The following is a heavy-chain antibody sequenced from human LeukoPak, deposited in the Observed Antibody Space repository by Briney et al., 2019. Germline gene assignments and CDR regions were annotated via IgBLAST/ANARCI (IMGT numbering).Heavy chain of an antibody. D-gene: IGHD6-13*01. CDR2: ISSSSSYI. Sequence: KAGGSLRLSCAASGFTFSSYSMNWVRQAPGKGLEWVSSISSSSSYIYYADSVKGRFTISRDNAKNSLYLQMNSLRAEDTAVYYCAKDSSHNGHSNLLGYWGQGTLVTVSS. CDR1: GFTFSSYS. V-gene: IGHV3-21*01. J-gene: IGHJ4*02. CDR3: AKDSSHNGHSNLLGY.